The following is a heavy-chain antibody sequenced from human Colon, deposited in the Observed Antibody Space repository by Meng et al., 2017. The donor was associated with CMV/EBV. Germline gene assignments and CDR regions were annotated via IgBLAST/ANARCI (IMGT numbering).Heavy chain of an antibody. CDR3: ARDSDGSGTFSYWFDP. D-gene: IGHD3-10*01. J-gene: IGHJ5*02. CDR1: GGYYNDLD. V-gene: IGHV4-4*07. CDR2: IFPTGSA. Sequence: VRLQASGPGLVKPSWPLSLTCAVSGGYYNDLDWNWIRQPVGKGLEWIGRIFPTGSAYYNSSLNSRVTMSVDTSKNQFSLKLTSVTAADTAVYYCARDSDGSGTFSYWFDPWGQGTLVTVSS.